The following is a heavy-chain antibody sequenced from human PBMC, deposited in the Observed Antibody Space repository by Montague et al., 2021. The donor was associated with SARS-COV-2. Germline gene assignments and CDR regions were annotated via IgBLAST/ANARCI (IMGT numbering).Heavy chain of an antibody. CDR2: IYYSGST. V-gene: IGHV4-59*13. CDR1: GGSISSYY. CDR3: ARASITMVRGVTRWYFDL. D-gene: IGHD3-10*01. Sequence: SETLSLTCTVSGGSISSYYWSWIRQPPGKGLEWIGYIYYSGSTNYNPSLKSRVTISVDTSKNQFSLKLSSVTAADTAMYYCARASITMVRGVTRWYFDLWGRGTLVTVSS. J-gene: IGHJ2*01.